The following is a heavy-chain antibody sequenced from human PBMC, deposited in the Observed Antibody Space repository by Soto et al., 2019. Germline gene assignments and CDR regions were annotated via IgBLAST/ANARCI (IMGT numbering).Heavy chain of an antibody. Sequence: GGSLTLSCGASGFISRKYSMNWVRQAPVKGLEWLSYISSNSVTIDYADSVRGRFTIFKDNAKNSQYLQMNSLRDEDTAVYYCAREDILGTRSFDYWGQGALVTVSS. CDR2: ISSNSVTI. J-gene: IGHJ4*02. CDR1: GFISRKYS. D-gene: IGHD1-26*01. CDR3: AREDILGTRSFDY. V-gene: IGHV3-48*02.